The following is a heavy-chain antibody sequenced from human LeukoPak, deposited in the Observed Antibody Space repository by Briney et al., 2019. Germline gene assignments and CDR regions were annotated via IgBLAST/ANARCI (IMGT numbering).Heavy chain of an antibody. Sequence: SETLSLTCTVSGGSISSYYWSWIRQPVGKGLEWIGRMYTSGSTNYNPSLKSRVTISLDTANNQFSLKLSSVTAADTAVYYCAGTSKWLAFDYWGQGTLVTVSS. J-gene: IGHJ4*02. CDR3: AGTSKWLAFDY. D-gene: IGHD6-19*01. CDR2: MYTSGST. V-gene: IGHV4-4*07. CDR1: GGSISSYY.